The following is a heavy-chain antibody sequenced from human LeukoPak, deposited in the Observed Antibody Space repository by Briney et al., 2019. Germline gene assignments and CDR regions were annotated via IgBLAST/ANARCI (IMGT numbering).Heavy chain of an antibody. J-gene: IGHJ4*02. D-gene: IGHD3-3*01. CDR1: AGSLTSDSYY. Sequence: SETLSLTCAVPAGSLTSDSYYWGWIRQPPGKGLEWIGSIYYSGSTCYNPSLKSRVTISVDTSKNQISLKLSSVTVVDTAVYYCARLWSGYRPPDYWGQGTLVTVSS. V-gene: IGHV4-39*01. CDR2: IYYSGST. CDR3: ARLWSGYRPPDY.